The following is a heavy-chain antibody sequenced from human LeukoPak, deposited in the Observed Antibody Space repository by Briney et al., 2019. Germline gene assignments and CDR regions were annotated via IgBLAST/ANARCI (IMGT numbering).Heavy chain of an antibody. CDR2: MNPNSGNT. J-gene: IGHJ5*02. V-gene: IGHV1-8*01. CDR1: GYTFPSYD. CDR3: ARGITIFNNWFDP. Sequence: ASVKVSCKASGYTFPSYDINWVRQATGQGLEWMGWMNPNSGNTGYAQKFQGRVTMTRNTSISTAYMELSSLRSEDTAVYYCARGITIFNNWFDPWGQGTLVTVSS. D-gene: IGHD3-9*01.